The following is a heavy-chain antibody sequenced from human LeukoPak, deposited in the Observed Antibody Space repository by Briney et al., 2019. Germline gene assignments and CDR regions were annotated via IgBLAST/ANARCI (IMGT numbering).Heavy chain of an antibody. CDR2: IWYDGSDK. V-gene: IGHV3-33*01. D-gene: IGHD2-21*02. CDR3: ARDPAYCGGDCYSGPDY. CDR1: GFTFSSYG. J-gene: IGHJ4*02. Sequence: GRSLRLSSAASGFTFSSYGMHWVRQAPGKGLEWVAVIWYDGSDKYYADSVKGRFTISRDNSKNTLYLQMNSLRAEDTAVYYCARDPAYCGGDCYSGPDYWGQGTLVTVSS.